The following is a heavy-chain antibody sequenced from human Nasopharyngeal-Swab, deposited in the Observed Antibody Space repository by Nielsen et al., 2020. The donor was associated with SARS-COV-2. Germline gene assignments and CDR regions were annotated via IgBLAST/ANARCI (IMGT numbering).Heavy chain of an antibody. D-gene: IGHD6-13*01. J-gene: IGHJ4*02. CDR1: GFTFSSYW. CDR2: INEDGSST. CDR3: TRAGSFRHDY. Sequence: GESLKLSCAASGFTFSSYWMHWVRQAPGKGLVWVSRINEDGSSTSYADSLKGRFTISRDNAKNTLYLQMNSLSAEDTAVYYCTRAGSFRHDYWGQGTLVTVSS. V-gene: IGHV3-74*01.